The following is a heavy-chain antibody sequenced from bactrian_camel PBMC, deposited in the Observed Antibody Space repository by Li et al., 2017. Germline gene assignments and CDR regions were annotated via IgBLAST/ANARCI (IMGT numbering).Heavy chain of an antibody. CDR2: WKSVGSI. CDR1: GYTYSSCC. D-gene: IGHD3*01. J-gene: IGHJ4*01. CDR3: AADHNCARTWWQDMGWLY. V-gene: IGHV3S53*01. Sequence: HVKLVESGGGSVQAGGSLRLSCAASGYTYSSCCMGWFRQAPGKEREGVATWKSVGSISYADSVKGRFTISKDNAANILYLRLNNLKPDDTAIYYCAADHNCARTWWQDMGWLYWGQGTQVTVS.